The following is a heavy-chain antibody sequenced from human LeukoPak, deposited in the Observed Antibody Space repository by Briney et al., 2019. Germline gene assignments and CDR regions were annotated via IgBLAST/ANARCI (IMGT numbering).Heavy chain of an antibody. CDR2: INHSGST. Sequence: PSETLSLTCAVYGGSFSGYYWSWIRQPPGKGLEWIGEINHSGSTNYNLSLKSRVTISVDTSKNQFSLKLSSVTAADTAVYYCARGLSGSSYYFDYWGQGTLVTVSS. J-gene: IGHJ4*02. CDR1: GGSFSGYY. V-gene: IGHV4-34*01. D-gene: IGHD1-26*01. CDR3: ARGLSGSSYYFDY.